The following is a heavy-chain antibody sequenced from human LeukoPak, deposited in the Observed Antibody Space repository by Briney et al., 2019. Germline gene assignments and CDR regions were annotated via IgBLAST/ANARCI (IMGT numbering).Heavy chain of an antibody. Sequence: ASVKVSCKASGYTFTGYFMHWVRHAPGQGLEWMGWINPNSGGTKYAQKFQGRVTMTRDKSITTAYMELSRLTSDDTAVYYCARGRGAATTMVTATPDDYWGQGTLVTVS. D-gene: IGHD4-23*01. CDR1: GYTFTGYF. V-gene: IGHV1-2*02. CDR2: INPNSGGT. J-gene: IGHJ4*02. CDR3: ARGRGAATTMVTATPDDY.